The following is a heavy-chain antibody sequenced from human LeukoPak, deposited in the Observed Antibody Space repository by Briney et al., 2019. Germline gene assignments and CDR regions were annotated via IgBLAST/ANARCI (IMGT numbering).Heavy chain of an antibody. CDR1: GYPFTKRE. CDR3: ATGPRNDP. D-gene: IGHD1-14*01. V-gene: IGHV1-8*01. CDR2: VHPDNGNT. J-gene: IGHJ5*02. Sequence: PGASVKVSCKTSGYPFTKREINWVRQAAGQGLEWLGWVHPDNGNTYYAQRFRGRVTMSRDTSTTTAYMELSGLRSNDTAVYFCATGPRNDPWGQGTLVTVSS.